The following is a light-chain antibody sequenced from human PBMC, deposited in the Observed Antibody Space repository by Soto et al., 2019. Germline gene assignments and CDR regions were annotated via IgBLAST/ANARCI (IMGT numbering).Light chain of an antibody. V-gene: IGKV3-15*01. J-gene: IGKJ1*01. CDR2: GAS. Sequence: EIVMTQSPATLSVSPADRATLSCRASQSVSRNLAWYQQKPGQVPRLLMYGASTWATGIPARFSGSGSGTEFTLTISSLQSEDFAVYYCQQYNNWPRTFGQGTKVDIK. CDR3: QQYNNWPRT. CDR1: QSVSRN.